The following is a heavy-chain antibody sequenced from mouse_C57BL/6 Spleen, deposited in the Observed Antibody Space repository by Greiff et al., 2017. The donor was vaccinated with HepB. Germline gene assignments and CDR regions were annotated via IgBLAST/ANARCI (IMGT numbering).Heavy chain of an antibody. CDR2: ISDGGSYT. CDR1: GFTFSSYA. J-gene: IGHJ2*01. Sequence: EVMLVESGGGLVKPGGSLKLSCAASGFTFSSYAMSWVRQTPEKRLEWVATISDGGSYTYYPDNVKGRFTISRDNAKNNLYLQMSHLKSEDTAMYYCARDGVTTNFDYWGQGTTLTVSS. CDR3: ARDGVTTNFDY. V-gene: IGHV5-4*01. D-gene: IGHD2-2*01.